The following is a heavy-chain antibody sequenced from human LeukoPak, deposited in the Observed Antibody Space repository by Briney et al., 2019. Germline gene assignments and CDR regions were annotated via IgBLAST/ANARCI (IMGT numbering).Heavy chain of an antibody. CDR2: ISGSGDST. CDR1: GFTFSTYG. D-gene: IGHD3-10*01. Sequence: PGGSLRLSCAGSGFTFSTYGMSWVRQAPNKGLEWLSTISGSGDSTYYADSVKGRFTISRDNSKNTLFLQMNSLRAEDTPIYYCAKWQYYGSGDDYWGQGTLVTVSS. CDR3: AKWQYYGSGDDY. J-gene: IGHJ4*02. V-gene: IGHV3-23*01.